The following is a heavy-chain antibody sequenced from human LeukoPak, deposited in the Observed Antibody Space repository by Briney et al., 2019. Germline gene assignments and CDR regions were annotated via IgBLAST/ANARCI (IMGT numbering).Heavy chain of an antibody. CDR2: INRNSGYI. J-gene: IGHJ4*02. CDR3: AKGDTAMVMAIDY. V-gene: IGHV3-9*01. Sequence: PGGSLRLSCAASGFTFDDFAMHWVRQAPGKGLEWVSGINRNSGYIGYADSVKGRFTISRDNAKSSLYLQMNSLRAEDTALYYCAKGDTAMVMAIDYWGQGTLVTVSS. D-gene: IGHD5-18*01. CDR1: GFTFDDFA.